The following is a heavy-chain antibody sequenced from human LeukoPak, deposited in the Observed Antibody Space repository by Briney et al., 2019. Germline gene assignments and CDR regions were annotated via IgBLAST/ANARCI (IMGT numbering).Heavy chain of an antibody. CDR1: GGSISSSSYY. CDR2: IYYSGST. Sequence: SETLSLTCTVSGGSISSSSYYWGWIRQPPGKGLEWIGSIYYSGSTYYNPSLKSRVTISVDTSKNQFSLKLSSVTAADTAVYYCARRPAMVRGSWFDPWGQGTLVTVSS. D-gene: IGHD3-10*01. CDR3: ARRPAMVRGSWFDP. V-gene: IGHV4-39*01. J-gene: IGHJ5*02.